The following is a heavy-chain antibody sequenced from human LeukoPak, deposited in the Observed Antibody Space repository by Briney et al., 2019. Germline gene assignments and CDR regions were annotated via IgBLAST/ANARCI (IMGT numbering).Heavy chain of an antibody. V-gene: IGHV3-33*01. CDR3: ARDWKTNSFDY. Sequence: PGGSLRLSCAPSEFTFTTCGMHWVRQAPGKGLEWVAFKYYDGSNIYYADYVKGRFTISRDISKNTLYLQMDSLRAEDTAIYYCARDWKTNSFDYWGQGTLVTVSS. CDR1: EFTFTTCG. J-gene: IGHJ4*02. D-gene: IGHD1-1*01. CDR2: KYYDGSNI.